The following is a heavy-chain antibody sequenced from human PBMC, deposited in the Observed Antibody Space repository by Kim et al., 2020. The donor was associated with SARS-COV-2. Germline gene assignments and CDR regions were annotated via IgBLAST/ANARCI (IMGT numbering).Heavy chain of an antibody. Sequence: GGSLRLSCVASGLTFSSDWMNWVRQAPGEGLEWVANIKQDGSEKNYVDAVKGRFTISRDSAKKSLYLHMNSLRAEDTAVYYCAGSILTGSWGQGTLVTVS. V-gene: IGHV3-7*01. CDR2: IKQDGSEK. CDR3: AGSILTGS. CDR1: GLTFSSDW. J-gene: IGHJ5*02. D-gene: IGHD3-9*01.